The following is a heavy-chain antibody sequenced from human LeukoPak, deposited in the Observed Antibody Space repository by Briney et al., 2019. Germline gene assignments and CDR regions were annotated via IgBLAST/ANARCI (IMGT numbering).Heavy chain of an antibody. CDR2: TNHSGSI. Sequence: SETLSLTCGMYGGSLSGYYWSWIRQSPDGVLEWIGETNHSGSINDNPSLKSRVTMSVDTSKNQFSLRLTSLTAADTAVYYCARRRWSSSSVIGYWSRGTRVTVSS. D-gene: IGHD6-6*01. J-gene: IGHJ4*02. CDR1: GGSLSGYY. CDR3: ARRRWSSSSVIGY. V-gene: IGHV4-34*01.